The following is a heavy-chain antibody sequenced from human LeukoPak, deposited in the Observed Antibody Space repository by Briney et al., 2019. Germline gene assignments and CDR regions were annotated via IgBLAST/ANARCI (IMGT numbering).Heavy chain of an antibody. J-gene: IGHJ3*02. V-gene: IGHV3-21*01. D-gene: IGHD1-1*01. CDR2: ISSSSSYI. CDR1: GFTFSSYS. CDR3: AREIARSRTGGGAFDI. Sequence: GGSLRLSCAASGFTFSSYSMNRVRQAPGKGLEWVSSISSSSSYIYYADSVKGRFTISRDNAKNLLYLQMNSLRAEDTAVYYCAREIARSRTGGGAFDIWGQGTMVTVSS.